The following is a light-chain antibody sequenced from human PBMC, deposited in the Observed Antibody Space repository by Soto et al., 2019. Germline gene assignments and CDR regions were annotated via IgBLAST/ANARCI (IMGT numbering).Light chain of an antibody. V-gene: IGKV3-15*01. CDR3: QQYSKWPPWT. CDR2: RAS. CDR1: QSLSDN. Sequence: EIVMTQSPATLAGSPGETVTLSCRASQSLSDNLAWYQQKPGQAPSLLIFRASTRATGVPARFSGRGSGTEFTLTISGLQSEDFAVYYCQQYSKWPPWTFGPGTQVDIK. J-gene: IGKJ1*01.